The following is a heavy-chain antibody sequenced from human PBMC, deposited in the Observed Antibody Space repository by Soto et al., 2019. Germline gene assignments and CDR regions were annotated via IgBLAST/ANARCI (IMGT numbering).Heavy chain of an antibody. D-gene: IGHD2-21*01. CDR2: ISGSGGST. J-gene: IGHJ6*03. Sequence: GGSLRLSCAASGFTFSGYAMSWVRQAPGKGLEWVSAISGSGGSTYYADSVKGRFTISRDNSKNTLYLQMDSLRAEDTAVYYCAKDEVIAYYYYYYYYMDVWGKGTTVIVSS. CDR1: GFTFSGYA. V-gene: IGHV3-23*01. CDR3: AKDEVIAYYYYYYYYMDV.